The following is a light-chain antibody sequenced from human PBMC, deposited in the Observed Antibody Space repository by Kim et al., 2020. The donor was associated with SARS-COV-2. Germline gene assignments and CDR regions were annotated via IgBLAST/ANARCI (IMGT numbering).Light chain of an antibody. Sequence: ASVGDRVTITCRASQSISSWLAWYQQKPGKAPKLLIYDASSLKSGVPSRFSGSGSGTEFALTISSLQPDDFATYYCQQYNTYWWTFGQGTKVEIK. CDR2: DAS. CDR1: QSISSW. J-gene: IGKJ1*01. V-gene: IGKV1-5*01. CDR3: QQYNTYWWT.